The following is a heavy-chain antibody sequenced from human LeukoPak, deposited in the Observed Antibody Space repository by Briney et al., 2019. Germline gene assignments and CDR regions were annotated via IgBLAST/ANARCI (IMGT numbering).Heavy chain of an antibody. D-gene: IGHD1-26*01. V-gene: IGHV3-30-3*01. Sequence: GRSLRLSCAASGFTFSSYAMHWVRQAPGKGLEWVAVISYDGSNKYYADSVKGRFTISRDNSKNTLYLQMNSLRAEDTAVYYCARFEPEYRGSYGMDVWGQGTTVTVSS. CDR1: GFTFSSYA. CDR3: ARFEPEYRGSYGMDV. J-gene: IGHJ6*02. CDR2: ISYDGSNK.